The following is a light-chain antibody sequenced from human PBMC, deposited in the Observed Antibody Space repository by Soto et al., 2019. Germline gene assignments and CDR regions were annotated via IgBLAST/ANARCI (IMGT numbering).Light chain of an antibody. V-gene: IGKV3-20*01. Sequence: EIVLTQSPGTLSLSPGERATLSCRASQSVSSSYLAWYQQKPGQAPSLLIYGASSRATGIPDRFSGSGSGTEFTLTISRLEPEDFAVYYCQQYGSSPFTFGPGTKVDIK. CDR1: QSVSSSY. CDR2: GAS. CDR3: QQYGSSPFT. J-gene: IGKJ3*01.